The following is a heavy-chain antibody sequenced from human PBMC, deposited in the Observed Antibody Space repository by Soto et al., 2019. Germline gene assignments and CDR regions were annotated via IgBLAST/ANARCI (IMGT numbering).Heavy chain of an antibody. Sequence: QVQLVESGGGVVQPGRSLRLSCAASGFTFSSYGMHWVRQAPGKGLEWVAVISYDGSNKYYADSVKGRFTISRDNSKNTLYLQMNSLRAEDTAVYYCAKDGRVVRGVIITYFDYWGQGTLVTVSS. J-gene: IGHJ4*02. CDR2: ISYDGSNK. V-gene: IGHV3-30*18. CDR3: AKDGRVVRGVIITYFDY. D-gene: IGHD3-10*01. CDR1: GFTFSSYG.